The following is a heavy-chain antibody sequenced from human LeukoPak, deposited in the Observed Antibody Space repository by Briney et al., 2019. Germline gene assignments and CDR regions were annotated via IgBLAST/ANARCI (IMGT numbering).Heavy chain of an antibody. V-gene: IGHV4-34*01. D-gene: IGHD5-18*01. J-gene: IGHJ2*01. CDR1: GGSFSGYY. Sequence: SETLSLTCAVYGGSFSGYYWSWIRQPPGKGLEWIGEINHSGSTNYNPSIKSRVTISVDTSKNQFSLKLSSVTAADTAVYYCARGRAMVSGDPRHKTTWYFDLWGRGTLVTVSS. CDR3: ARGRAMVSGDPRHKTTWYFDL. CDR2: INHSGST.